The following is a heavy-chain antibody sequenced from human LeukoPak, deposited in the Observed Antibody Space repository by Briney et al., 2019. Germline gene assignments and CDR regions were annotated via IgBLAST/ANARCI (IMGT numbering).Heavy chain of an antibody. J-gene: IGHJ1*01. CDR2: INPDGRDT. D-gene: IGHD2-21*02. CDR1: GFTFNRCW. Sequence: GGSLRLSCGVSGFTFNRCWMNWVRQAPGKGLEWVAHINPDGRDTYYVDSVKGRFTISRDNAQNSMYLQMNSLRVEDTADYYCTSWGDTTAEYFQRWGQGTLVTVSS. V-gene: IGHV3-7*01. CDR3: TSWGDTTAEYFQR.